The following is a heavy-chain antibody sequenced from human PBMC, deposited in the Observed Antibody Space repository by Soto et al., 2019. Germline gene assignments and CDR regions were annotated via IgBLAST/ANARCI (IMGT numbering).Heavy chain of an antibody. CDR2: IYYSGST. CDR3: AMESMGYSYGKIDY. J-gene: IGHJ4*02. Sequence: QVQLHESGPGLVKPSQTLSLTCTVSGGSISSGGYYWSWIRQHPGKGLEWIGYIYYSGSTYYNPSLKSRVTISVDTSKNEFSLNLSSVTAAYTAVYYCAMESMGYSYGKIDYWGQGTLVTVSS. D-gene: IGHD5-18*01. CDR1: GGSISSGGYY. V-gene: IGHV4-31*03.